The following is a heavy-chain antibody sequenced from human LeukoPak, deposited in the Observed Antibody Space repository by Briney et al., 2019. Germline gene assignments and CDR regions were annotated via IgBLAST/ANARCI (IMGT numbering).Heavy chain of an antibody. CDR3: ARATGTTFSYFDS. CDR2: ISSDSNYI. V-gene: IGHV3-21*01. Sequence: PGGSLRLSCAASGFTFSSYSMNWVRQAPGKGLEWVSSISSDSNYIFYADSVQGRFTISRDNAENSLFLQMNSMRAEDTAVYYCARATGTTFSYFDSWGQGTLVTVSS. CDR1: GFTFSSYS. J-gene: IGHJ4*02. D-gene: IGHD1-7*01.